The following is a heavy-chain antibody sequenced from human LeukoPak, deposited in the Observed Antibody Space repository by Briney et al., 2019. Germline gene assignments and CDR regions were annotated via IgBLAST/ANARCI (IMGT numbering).Heavy chain of an antibody. D-gene: IGHD4-17*01. CDR3: ARINGDYLIDY. Sequence: SETLSLTCAVSVYSISSGYYWGWIRQPPGKGLEWIGSIHHIGSTYYKPSLKSRVTISVDTSNNHLSLKLTSVTAADTALYYCARINGDYLIDYWGQGTLVTVSS. CDR1: VYSISSGYY. V-gene: IGHV4-38-2*01. J-gene: IGHJ4*01. CDR2: IHHIGST.